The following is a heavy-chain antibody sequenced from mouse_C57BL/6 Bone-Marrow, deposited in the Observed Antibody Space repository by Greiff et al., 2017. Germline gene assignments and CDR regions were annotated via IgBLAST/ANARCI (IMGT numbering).Heavy chain of an antibody. CDR1: GYTFTSYW. CDR3: ARSYGSNYGGFAY. Sequence: VHLVESGAELAKPGASVKLSCKASGYTFTSYWMHWVKQRPGQGLEWIGYINPSSGYTKYNQKFKDKATLTADKSSSTAYMQLSSLTYEDSAVYYCARSYGSNYGGFAYWGQGTLVTVSA. V-gene: IGHV1-7*01. D-gene: IGHD1-1*01. CDR2: INPSSGYT. J-gene: IGHJ3*01.